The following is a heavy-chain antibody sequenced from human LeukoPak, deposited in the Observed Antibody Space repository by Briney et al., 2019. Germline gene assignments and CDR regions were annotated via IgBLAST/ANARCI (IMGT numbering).Heavy chain of an antibody. J-gene: IGHJ4*02. CDR1: GFTFSSYA. V-gene: IGHV3-23*01. CDR2: VSGSGGGT. D-gene: IGHD6-13*01. Sequence: GGSLRLSCAASGFTFSSYAMSWVRQAPGKGLEWVSFVSGSGGGTYYADSVKGRFAISRDNSMNTLYLQMNNLRAEDTAIYYCAKSSGYSSSWPLDFWGQGTLVTVSS. CDR3: AKSSGYSSSWPLDF.